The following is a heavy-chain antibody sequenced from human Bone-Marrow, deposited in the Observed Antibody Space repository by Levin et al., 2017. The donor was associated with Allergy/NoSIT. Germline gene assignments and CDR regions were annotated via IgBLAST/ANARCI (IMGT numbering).Heavy chain of an antibody. CDR3: ARGPSSSWQNFDY. J-gene: IGHJ4*02. CDR1: SGSINSGGYY. CDR2: ISYSGRT. D-gene: IGHD6-13*01. Sequence: PSETLSLTCTVSSGSINSGGYYWSWIRQHPGKGLEWIGYISYSGRTYYNPSLKTRFTISVDTSKNQFSLKLSSVTAADTAVYYCARGPSSSWQNFDYWGQGTQVTVSS. V-gene: IGHV4-31*03.